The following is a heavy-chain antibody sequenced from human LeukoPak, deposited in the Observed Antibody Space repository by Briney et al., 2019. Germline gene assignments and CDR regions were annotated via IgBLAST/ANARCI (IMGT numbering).Heavy chain of an antibody. CDR2: IYTSGTT. CDR1: GDPISSYY. Sequence: PSETLSLTCTVSGDPISSYYWSWIRQPAGKGLEWIGRIYTSGTTNYNSSLKSRLTMSVDTSKNQFSLKLSSVTAADTAVYYCARGRENMVRGSGMDVWGQGTTVTVSS. V-gene: IGHV4-4*07. J-gene: IGHJ6*02. D-gene: IGHD3-10*01. CDR3: ARGRENMVRGSGMDV.